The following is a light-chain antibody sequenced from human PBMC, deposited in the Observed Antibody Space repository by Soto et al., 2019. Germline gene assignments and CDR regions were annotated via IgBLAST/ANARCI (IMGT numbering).Light chain of an antibody. CDR2: DAS. J-gene: IGKJ5*01. V-gene: IGKV3-20*01. Sequence: EILFPKSSGTLPLCPGERATLSCRASQSVSSSYLAWYQQKPGEAPRLLIYDASSRATGIPDRLGGSGSGTGFTLAIKRLAPEDIATYYWQQYSHLNTVGQGTRLDIK. CDR3: QQYSHLNT. CDR1: QSVSSSY.